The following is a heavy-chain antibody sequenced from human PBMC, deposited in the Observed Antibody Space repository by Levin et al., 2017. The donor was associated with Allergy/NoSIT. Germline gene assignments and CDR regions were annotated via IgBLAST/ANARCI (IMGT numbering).Heavy chain of an antibody. CDR1: GDSIRSSEYY. CDR3: TRHGGVGANNWFDP. CDR2: IYYSGST. D-gene: IGHD1-26*01. Sequence: SETLSLTCEVSGDSIRSSEYYWGWIRQPPGKELEWIGSIYYSGSTYNNPSLKSRVTMSVDTSKNQFSLKLSSVTAADTAVYYCTRHGGVGANNWFDPWGQGTLVTVSS. V-gene: IGHV4-39*01. J-gene: IGHJ5*02.